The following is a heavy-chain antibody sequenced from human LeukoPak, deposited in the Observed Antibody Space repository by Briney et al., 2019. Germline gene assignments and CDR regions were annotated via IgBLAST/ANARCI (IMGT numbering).Heavy chain of an antibody. CDR2: MSHSGHT. CDR1: RYSISSDYH. V-gene: IGHV4-38-2*02. J-gene: IGHJ4*02. CDR3: ARDRNMIFGVVISSFDY. D-gene: IGHD3-3*01. Sequence: SETLSLTCTVSRYSISSDYHWGWIRQPPGKGLEWIGSMSHSGHTYYNPSLKSRVTISLDTSKNQFSLRLSSVTAADTAVYYCARDRNMIFGVVISSFDYWGQGILVSVSS.